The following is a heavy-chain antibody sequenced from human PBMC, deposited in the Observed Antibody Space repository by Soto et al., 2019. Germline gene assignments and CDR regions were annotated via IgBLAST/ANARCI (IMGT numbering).Heavy chain of an antibody. J-gene: IGHJ4*02. D-gene: IGHD1-26*01. CDR1: GFTFSSYW. CDR2: INSDGSST. CDR3: ASGSGSYLMGFDY. V-gene: IGHV3-74*01. Sequence: EVQLVESGGGLVQPGGSLRLSCAASGFTFSSYWMHWVRQAPGKGLVWVSRINSDGSSTSYAESVKGRFTISRDNAKNTLYLQMNSLRAEDTAVYYCASGSGSYLMGFDYWGQGTLVTVSS.